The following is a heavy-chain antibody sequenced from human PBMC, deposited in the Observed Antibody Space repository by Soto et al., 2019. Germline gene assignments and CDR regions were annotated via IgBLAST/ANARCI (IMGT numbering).Heavy chain of an antibody. D-gene: IGHD3-9*01. Sequence: QVQLVESGGGVVQPGRSLRLSCAASGFTFSSYGMHWVRQAPGKGLEWVAVIWYDGSNKYYADSVKGRFTISRDNSKNTLYLQMNSLRAEETAVYSCATTDTTPRLRYFDWLAPHFDYSGQGTLVTVSS. J-gene: IGHJ4*02. CDR1: GFTFSSYG. CDR2: IWYDGSNK. CDR3: ATTDTTPRLRYFDWLAPHFDY. V-gene: IGHV3-33*01.